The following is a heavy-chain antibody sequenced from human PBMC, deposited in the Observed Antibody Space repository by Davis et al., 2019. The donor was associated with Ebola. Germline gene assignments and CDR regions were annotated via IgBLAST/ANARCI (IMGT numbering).Heavy chain of an antibody. CDR1: GGSISSSSYY. CDR2: IYYSGST. V-gene: IGHV4-39*01. Sequence: PSETLSLTCTVSGGSISSSSYYWGWIRQPPGKGLEWIGSIYYSGSTYYNPSLKSRVTISVDTSKNQFSLKLSSVTAADTAVYYCARLGLGIAARRDYWGQGTLVTVSS. CDR3: ARLGLGIAARRDY. J-gene: IGHJ4*02. D-gene: IGHD6-6*01.